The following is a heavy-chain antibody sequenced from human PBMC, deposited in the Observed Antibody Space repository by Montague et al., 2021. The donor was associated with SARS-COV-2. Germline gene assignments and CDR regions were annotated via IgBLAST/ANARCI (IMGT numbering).Heavy chain of an antibody. D-gene: IGHD2-21*01. CDR3: ARKVEEVVGIVMVPLYYYDRDV. Sequence: IYYSGSTYYNPSLKSRVTISVDTSKNQFSLKLSSVTAADTAVYYCARKVEEVVGIVMVPLYYYDRDVGGTVSTGTVS. V-gene: IGHV4-39*01. J-gene: IGHJ6*03. CDR2: IYYSGST.